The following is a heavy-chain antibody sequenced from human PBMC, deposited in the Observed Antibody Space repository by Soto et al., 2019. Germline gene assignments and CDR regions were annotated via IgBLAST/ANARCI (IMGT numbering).Heavy chain of an antibody. V-gene: IGHV1-18*04. Sequence: ASVKVSCKASGYTFTSYGISWVRQAPGQGLEGMGWISAYNGNTNYAQKLRGRVTMTTDTSTSTAYMELRSLRSDDTAVYYCARNSRGYSYGYFDYWGQGTLVTVSS. CDR1: GYTFTSYG. J-gene: IGHJ4*02. CDR2: ISAYNGNT. D-gene: IGHD5-18*01. CDR3: ARNSRGYSYGYFDY.